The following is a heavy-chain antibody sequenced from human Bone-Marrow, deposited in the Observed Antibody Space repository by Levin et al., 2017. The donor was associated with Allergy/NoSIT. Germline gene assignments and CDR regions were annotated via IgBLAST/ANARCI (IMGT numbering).Heavy chain of an antibody. CDR2: IYHGGRT. J-gene: IGHJ4*02. D-gene: IGHD4-17*01. CDR1: GGSISSSTW. CDR3: ARDPLDYGTNSGNY. V-gene: IGHV4-4*02. Sequence: SETLSLTCTVSGGSISSSTWWSWVRQPPGKGLEWIGEIYHGGRTNYNPSLRSRVTMSVDKSQNKFSLNLNSVTAADTAVYYCARDPLDYGTNSGNYWGQGTLVTVSS.